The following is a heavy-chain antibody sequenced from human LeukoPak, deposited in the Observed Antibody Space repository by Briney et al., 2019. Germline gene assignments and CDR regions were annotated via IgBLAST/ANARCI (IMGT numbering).Heavy chain of an antibody. V-gene: IGHV3-21*01. D-gene: IGHD3-10*01. J-gene: IGHJ3*02. CDR3: ARGDGATPPDAFDI. CDR2: ISSSSSYI. CDR1: GFTFSSYS. Sequence: GSLRLSCAASGFTFSSYSLKWVRQAPGKGLQWVPSISSSSSYIYYADSVKGRFTISRDNAKNSLYLQMNSLRGEDTAVYYCARGDGATPPDAFDIWGQGTMVTVSS.